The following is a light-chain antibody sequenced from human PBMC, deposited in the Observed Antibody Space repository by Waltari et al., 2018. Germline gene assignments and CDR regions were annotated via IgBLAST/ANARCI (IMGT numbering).Light chain of an antibody. V-gene: IGKV1-39*01. CDR3: QQSYSTLVT. CDR2: AAS. Sequence: DIQMTQSPSSLSASVGDRFTITCRASQSISNYLNWYQQRPGKAPKVLIYAASTLQSGVPSRFSGSGSGTDFTLTINSLQPEDFASYYCQQSYSTLVTFGGGTKVEIK. CDR1: QSISNY. J-gene: IGKJ4*01.